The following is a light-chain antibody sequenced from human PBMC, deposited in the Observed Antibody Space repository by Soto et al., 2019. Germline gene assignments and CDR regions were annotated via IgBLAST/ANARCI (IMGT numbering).Light chain of an antibody. V-gene: IGLV2-14*01. CDR2: EVN. J-gene: IGLJ1*01. CDR3: ASFRSGTILA. Sequence: QSVLTQPASVSGSPGQSVTISCTGPRSDIGDSNFISWYQQSPGKAPRLLIYEVNNRPSGVSRRFSGSKAGNTASVTISGLLEDDEADYFCASFRSGTILAFGSGTKVTV. CDR1: RSDIGDSNF.